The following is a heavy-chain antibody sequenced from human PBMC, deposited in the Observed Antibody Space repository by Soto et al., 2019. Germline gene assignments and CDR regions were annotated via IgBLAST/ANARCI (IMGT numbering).Heavy chain of an antibody. Sequence: ASVKVSCKAYGYTFTDFFLHWLRQAPGQGLEWMGWINPNSGATNYAQKFQGRVTMTRDTSVNTAYMELSRLRSDDTAVYYCAKDKILPATIYGGAYNCFDPWGQGTLVTVAS. CDR2: INPNSGAT. V-gene: IGHV1-2*02. CDR3: AKDKILPATIYGGAYNCFDP. CDR1: GYTFTDFF. D-gene: IGHD5-12*01. J-gene: IGHJ5*02.